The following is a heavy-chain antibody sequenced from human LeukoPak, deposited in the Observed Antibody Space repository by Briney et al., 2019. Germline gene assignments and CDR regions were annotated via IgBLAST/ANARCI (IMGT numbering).Heavy chain of an antibody. J-gene: IGHJ4*02. V-gene: IGHV4-59*12. CDR3: AAGGWQQLVYVDY. CDR2: IYSSGRT. CDR1: GGSIGTYY. D-gene: IGHD6-13*01. Sequence: NPSETLSLTCTISGGSIGTYYWSWIRQPPGKGLEWIGDIYSSGRTNYNPSLKSRVTISVDTSKNQFSLKLSSVTAADTAVYYCAAGGWQQLVYVDYWGQGTLVTVSS.